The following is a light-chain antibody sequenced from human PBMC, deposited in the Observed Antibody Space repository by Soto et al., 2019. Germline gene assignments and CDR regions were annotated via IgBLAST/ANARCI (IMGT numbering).Light chain of an antibody. Sequence: DIQMTPSPSSLSASVGDRVTITCQASQDISNYLYWYQQKPGKAPKLLIYDASNLETGVPSRFSGSGSGTDFTFTISSLQPEDIATYYCQQYDNLPITFGQGTRLEIK. CDR3: QQYDNLPIT. J-gene: IGKJ5*01. CDR2: DAS. V-gene: IGKV1-33*01. CDR1: QDISNY.